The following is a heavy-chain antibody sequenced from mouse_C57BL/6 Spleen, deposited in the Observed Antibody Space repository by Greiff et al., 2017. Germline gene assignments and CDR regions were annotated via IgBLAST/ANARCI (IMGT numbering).Heavy chain of an antibody. V-gene: IGHV1-52*01. Sequence: QVQLKQPGAELVRPGSSVKLSCKASGYTFTSYWMHWVKQRPIQGLEWIGNIDPSDSETHYNQKFKDKATLTVDKSSSTAYMQLSSLTSEDSAVYYCAREAYGNPNWYFDVWGTGTTVTVSS. CDR3: AREAYGNPNWYFDV. D-gene: IGHD2-1*01. CDR2: IDPSDSET. CDR1: GYTFTSYW. J-gene: IGHJ1*03.